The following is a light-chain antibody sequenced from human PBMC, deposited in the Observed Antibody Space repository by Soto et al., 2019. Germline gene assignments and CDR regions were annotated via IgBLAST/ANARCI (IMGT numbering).Light chain of an antibody. CDR2: DVN. Sequence: QSALTQPASVSGSPGQSITISCTGTSRDIGAYNYVSWYQQHPGKAPKLMIYDVNIRPSGVPNRFSGSKSGNTASLTISGLQAEDEADYYCTSWTTSTTMIFGGGTKVTVL. J-gene: IGLJ2*01. CDR3: TSWTTSTTMI. V-gene: IGLV2-14*03. CDR1: SRDIGAYNY.